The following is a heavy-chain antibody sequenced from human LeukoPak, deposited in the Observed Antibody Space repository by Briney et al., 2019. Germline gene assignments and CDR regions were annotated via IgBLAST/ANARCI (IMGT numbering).Heavy chain of an antibody. Sequence: GGSLRLSCTASGFTSSSYAMHWVRQAPGKGLKWVAVISYDGSNKYYADSVKGRFTISRDNSKNTLYLQMNSLRAEDTAVYYCARDQGQTMIVVPAPDYWGQGTLVTVSS. J-gene: IGHJ4*02. CDR1: GFTSSSYA. V-gene: IGHV3-30*04. D-gene: IGHD3-22*01. CDR3: ARDQGQTMIVVPAPDY. CDR2: ISYDGSNK.